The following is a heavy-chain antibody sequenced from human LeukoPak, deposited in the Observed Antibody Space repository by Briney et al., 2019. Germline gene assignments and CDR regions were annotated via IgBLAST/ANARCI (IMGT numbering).Heavy chain of an antibody. J-gene: IGHJ4*02. Sequence: GKFSCKASGYTFTSYYMHWARQAPGQGLEWMGIINPSGGSTSYAQQFQGIVTMTRHMSTSTVYMELSSLRSEDTAVYYCARAQTGRFLEWFPFDYWGQGTLVTVSS. CDR2: INPSGGST. CDR1: GYTFTSYY. V-gene: IGHV1-46*01. CDR3: ARAQTGRFLEWFPFDY. D-gene: IGHD3-3*01.